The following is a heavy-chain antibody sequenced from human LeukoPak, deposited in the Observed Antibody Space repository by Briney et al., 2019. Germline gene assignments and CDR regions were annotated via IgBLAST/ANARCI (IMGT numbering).Heavy chain of an antibody. CDR1: GGSFSGYY. D-gene: IGHD3-16*01. V-gene: IGHV4-34*01. J-gene: IGHJ4*02. CDR2: INHSGST. Sequence: SETLSLTCAVYGGSFSGYYWSWIRQPPGKGLEWIGEINHSGSTNYNPFLKSRVTISVDTSKNQFSLKLSSVTAADTAVYYCATPRDYVWGSYTYWGQGTLVTVSS. CDR3: ATPRDYVWGSYTY.